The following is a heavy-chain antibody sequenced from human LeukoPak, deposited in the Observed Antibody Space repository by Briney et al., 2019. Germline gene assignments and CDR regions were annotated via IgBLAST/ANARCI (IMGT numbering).Heavy chain of an antibody. V-gene: IGHV3-64*02. CDR2: ISSNGGTT. CDR1: GFTFGSYA. CDR3: AKVGSGWPGYYFDY. D-gene: IGHD6-19*01. J-gene: IGHJ4*02. Sequence: GGSLRLSCAASGFTFGSYAMHWVRLSPGKGLEYVSGISSNGGTTSYADSVQGRFTISRDNSKNTLYLQMGSLRGEDMAVYYCAKVGSGWPGYYFDYWGQGTLVTVSS.